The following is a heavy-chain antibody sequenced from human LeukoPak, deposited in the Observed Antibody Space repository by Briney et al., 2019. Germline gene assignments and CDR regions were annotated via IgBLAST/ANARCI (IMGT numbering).Heavy chain of an antibody. D-gene: IGHD5-18*01. V-gene: IGHV4-38-2*02. CDR1: GYSISSGYD. J-gene: IGHJ4*02. CDR2: ISQSGST. Sequence: SETLSLTCTVSGYSISSGYDWGWIRQAPGKRLEWLGSISQSGSTYDNPSLKSRVTLSVDTSKNQFPLKLSSVTAADTAVYYCARGYSYGYFDYWGQGTLVTVSS. CDR3: ARGYSYGYFDY.